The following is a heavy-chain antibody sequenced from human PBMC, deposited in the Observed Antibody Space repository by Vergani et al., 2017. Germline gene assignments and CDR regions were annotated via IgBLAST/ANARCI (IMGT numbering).Heavy chain of an antibody. Sequence: EVQLVESGGGLIQPGGSLRLSCAASGFTFSSYAMSWVRQAPGKGLEWVSGISGSGGSTYYADSVKGRFTISRDNSKNTLYMQMNSLRAEDTAVYYCTTRNWFDPWGQGTLVTVSS. CDR1: GFTFSSYA. D-gene: IGHD4-17*01. V-gene: IGHV3-23*04. CDR3: TTRNWFDP. CDR2: ISGSGGST. J-gene: IGHJ5*02.